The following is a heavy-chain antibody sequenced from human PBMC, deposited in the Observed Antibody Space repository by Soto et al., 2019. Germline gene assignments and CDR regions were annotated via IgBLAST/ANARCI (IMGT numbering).Heavy chain of an antibody. Sequence: QVQLQESGPGLVKPSETLSLTCTVSGGSISSYYWSWIRQPAGKGLEWIGRIYTSGSTNYNPSLKSRVTRSVDTSNNQFSLKLSSVTAADTAVYYCASSSSSSRRPGWLNWFDPWGQGTLVTVSS. CDR2: IYTSGST. V-gene: IGHV4-4*07. CDR1: GGSISSYY. J-gene: IGHJ5*02. D-gene: IGHD6-6*01. CDR3: ASSSSSSRRPGWLNWFDP.